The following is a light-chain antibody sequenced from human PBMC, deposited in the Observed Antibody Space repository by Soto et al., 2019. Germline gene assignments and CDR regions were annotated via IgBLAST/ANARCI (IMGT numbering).Light chain of an antibody. V-gene: IGLV2-8*01. CDR2: EVS. Sequence: QAVVTQPPSASGSPGQSVTISCTGASSDVGGYNFVSWYQHHPGKAPKVIIYEVSKRPSGVPDRFSGSKSGNTASLTVSGLQAEDEAVYYCSSFAGSRNVNVFGGGTKLTVL. CDR3: SSFAGSRNVNV. J-gene: IGLJ2*01. CDR1: SSDVGGYNF.